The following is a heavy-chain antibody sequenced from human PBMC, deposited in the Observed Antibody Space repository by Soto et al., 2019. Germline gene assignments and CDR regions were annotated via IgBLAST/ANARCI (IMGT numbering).Heavy chain of an antibody. J-gene: IGHJ6*02. Sequence: ASVKVSCKASGYTFTSYGISWVRQAPGQGLEWMGWISAYNGNTNYAQKLQGRVTMTTDTSTSTAYMELRSLRSDDTAVYYCARFWQDYYYYYGMDVWGQGTTVTSP. V-gene: IGHV1-18*01. CDR3: ARFWQDYYYYYGMDV. CDR1: GYTFTSYG. CDR2: ISAYNGNT. D-gene: IGHD3-3*01.